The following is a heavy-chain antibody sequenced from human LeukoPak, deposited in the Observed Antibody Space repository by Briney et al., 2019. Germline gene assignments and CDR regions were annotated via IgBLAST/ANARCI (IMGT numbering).Heavy chain of an antibody. J-gene: IGHJ5*02. CDR3: ARLYCSGGSCYKENWLDP. V-gene: IGHV4-31*03. CDR2: IYYSGST. CDR1: GGSISSGGYY. D-gene: IGHD2-15*01. Sequence: SQTLSLTCTVSGGSISSGGYYWSWIRQHPGKGLEWIGYIYYSGSTYYNPSLKSRVTISVETSKHQFSLKLSSVTAADTAVYYCARLYCSGGSCYKENWLDPWGQGTLVTVSS.